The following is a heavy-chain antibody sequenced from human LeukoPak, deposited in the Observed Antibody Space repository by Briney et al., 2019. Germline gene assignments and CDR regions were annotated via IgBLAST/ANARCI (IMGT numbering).Heavy chain of an antibody. Sequence: GGSLRLSCAASGFTFDDYAMHWVRQAPGKGLEWVSGISWNSGSIGYADSVKGRFTISRDNAKNSLYLQMNSLRAEDTALYYCAKDSQGGRYHSPTPNFDYWDQGTLVTVSS. CDR3: AKDSQGGRYHSPTPNFDY. D-gene: IGHD2-15*01. J-gene: IGHJ4*02. V-gene: IGHV3-9*01. CDR2: ISWNSGSI. CDR1: GFTFDDYA.